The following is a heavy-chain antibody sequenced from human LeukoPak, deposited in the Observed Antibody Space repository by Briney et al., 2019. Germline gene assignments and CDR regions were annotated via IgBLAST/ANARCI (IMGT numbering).Heavy chain of an antibody. CDR3: ARRRSSRGHRSSTSCPTRGDNWFDP. CDR2: IYYSGST. V-gene: IGHV4-39*01. CDR1: GGSISSSSYY. J-gene: IGHJ5*02. Sequence: KPSETLSLTCTVFGGSISSSSYYWGWIRQPPGKGLEWIGSIYYSGSTYYNPSLKSRVTIPVDTSKNQFSLKLSSVTAADTAVYYCARRRSSRGHRSSTSCPTRGDNWFDPWGQGTLVTVSS. D-gene: IGHD2-2*01.